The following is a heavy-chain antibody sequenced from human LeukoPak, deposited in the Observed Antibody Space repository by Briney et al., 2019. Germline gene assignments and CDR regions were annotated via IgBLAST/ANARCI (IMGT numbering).Heavy chain of an antibody. D-gene: IGHD3-10*01. CDR2: IIPILGTA. J-gene: IGHJ4*02. Sequence: ASVKVSCKASGGTFSSYAISWVRQAPGQGLEWMGGIIPILGTANYAQKFQGRVTITADKSTSTAYMELSSLRSEDTAVYYCAREPYGSGTRIDDYWGQGTLVTVSS. CDR1: GGTFSSYA. CDR3: AREPYGSGTRIDDY. V-gene: IGHV1-69*06.